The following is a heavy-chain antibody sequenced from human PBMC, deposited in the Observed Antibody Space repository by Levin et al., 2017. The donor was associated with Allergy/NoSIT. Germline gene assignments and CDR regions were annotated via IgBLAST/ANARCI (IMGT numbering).Heavy chain of an antibody. J-gene: IGHJ4*02. D-gene: IGHD1-26*01. CDR2: FDLEDGET. CDR1: GYTFTELS. V-gene: IGHV1-24*01. Sequence: ASVKVSCKVSGYTFTELSMHWVRQAPGKGLEWMGGFDLEDGETIYAQKFQGRVTLTEDTSTDTAYMELSSLRSEDTAVYYCATVVKGWELQGFYFDFWGQGTLVTVSS. CDR3: ATVVKGWELQGFYFDF.